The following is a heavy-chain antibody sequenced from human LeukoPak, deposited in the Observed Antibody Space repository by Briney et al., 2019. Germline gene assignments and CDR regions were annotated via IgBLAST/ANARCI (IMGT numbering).Heavy chain of an antibody. CDR1: GGTFSSYA. CDR2: IIPIFGTA. CDR3: ARVGEVVVAATRDYYYYYYMDV. J-gene: IGHJ6*03. D-gene: IGHD2-15*01. V-gene: IGHV1-69*01. Sequence: SVKVSCKASGGTFSSYAISWVRQAPGQGLEWMGGIIPIFGTANYAQKFRGRVTITADESTSTAYMELSSLRSEDTAVYYCARVGEVVVAATRDYYYYYYMDVWGKGTTVTVSS.